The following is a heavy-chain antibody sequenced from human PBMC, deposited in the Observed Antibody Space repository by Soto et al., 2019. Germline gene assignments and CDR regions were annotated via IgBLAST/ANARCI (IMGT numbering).Heavy chain of an antibody. Sequence: QVQLVQSGAEVKKPGSSVKVSCEASGGTFSSYPINWVRQAPGQGLEWMGGIIPFFGTSNYAQKFPCRVTITGDAPTSTASMELRSLRSEDTAVYYCARVGKINNYGVAVWRQGAPVTVSS. CDR1: GGTFSSYP. CDR3: ARVGKINNYGVAV. V-gene: IGHV1-69*01. CDR2: IIPFFGTS. J-gene: IGHJ6*02. D-gene: IGHD7-27*01.